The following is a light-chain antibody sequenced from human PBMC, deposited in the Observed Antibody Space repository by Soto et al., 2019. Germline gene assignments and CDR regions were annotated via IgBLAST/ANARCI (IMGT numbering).Light chain of an antibody. CDR2: EVS. CDR3: CSYAGSSRV. J-gene: IGLJ3*02. V-gene: IGLV2-23*02. Sequence: QSALTQPASVSGSPGQSITISCTGTSSDVGSYNLVSWYQQHPGKAPKLMIYEVSKRPSGVSNRCSGSKSGNTASLTISGLQDEDEADYYCCSYAGSSRVFGGGTKLTVL. CDR1: SSDVGSYNL.